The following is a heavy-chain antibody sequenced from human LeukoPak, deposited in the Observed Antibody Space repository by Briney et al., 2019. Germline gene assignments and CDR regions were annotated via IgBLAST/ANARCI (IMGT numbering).Heavy chain of an antibody. V-gene: IGHV3-30*04. CDR1: GFTFSSYA. Sequence: GGSLRLSCAASGFTFSSYALHWVRQAPGKGLEWVAVISYDGDNKYYADSVKGRFTISRDYSKNTLYLQMNSLRAEDTAVYYCARGYDSTGYSLDYYHGMDVWGQGTTVTVSS. J-gene: IGHJ6*02. D-gene: IGHD3-22*01. CDR2: ISYDGDNK. CDR3: ARGYDSTGYSLDYYHGMDV.